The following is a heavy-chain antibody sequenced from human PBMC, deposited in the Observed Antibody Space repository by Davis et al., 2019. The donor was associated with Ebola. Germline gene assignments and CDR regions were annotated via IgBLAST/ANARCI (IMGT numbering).Heavy chain of an antibody. J-gene: IGHJ2*01. D-gene: IGHD4-17*01. CDR3: ARHVYGDLWYFDH. Sequence: GESLKISCAASGFTFGSYSMNWVRQAPGKGLEWVSYISSSSSTIYYADSVKGRFTISRDNSKNTVFLQTNSVRAEDTAVYYCARHVYGDLWYFDHWGRGTRVTVSS. CDR2: ISSSSSTI. CDR1: GFTFGSYS. V-gene: IGHV3-48*01.